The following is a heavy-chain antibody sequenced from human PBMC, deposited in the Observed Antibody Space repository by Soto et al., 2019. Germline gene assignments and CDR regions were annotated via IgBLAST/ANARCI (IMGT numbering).Heavy chain of an antibody. CDR3: ARGDYNDYFDF. V-gene: IGHV4-30-2*06. CDR1: GVSINTGGYS. CDR2: IYQSGST. D-gene: IGHD4-4*01. Sequence: QVQLQESGPGLVKPSQTLSLTCAVSGVSINTGGYSWNWIRHSPGKALEWMGHIYQSGSTYYKPSLKGRITISVDMSNNDFSLEVTSVTPADTAVYFCARGDYNDYFDFWGQGALVTVSS. J-gene: IGHJ4*02.